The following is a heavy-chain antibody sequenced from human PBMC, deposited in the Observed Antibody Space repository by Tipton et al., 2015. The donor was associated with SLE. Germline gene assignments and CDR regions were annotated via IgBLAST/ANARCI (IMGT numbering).Heavy chain of an antibody. D-gene: IGHD3-9*01. CDR2: VYYSGTT. J-gene: IGHJ4*02. CDR1: GASLSSNRYY. Sequence: GASLSSNRYYWAWIRQPPGKGLEYIGSVYYSGTTNYIPSLKSRVTISVDTSNNQFSLKLTSVTAADTAVYYCARDHRVNFDWILLDYWGQGALVTVSS. CDR3: ARDHRVNFDWILLDY. V-gene: IGHV4-39*07.